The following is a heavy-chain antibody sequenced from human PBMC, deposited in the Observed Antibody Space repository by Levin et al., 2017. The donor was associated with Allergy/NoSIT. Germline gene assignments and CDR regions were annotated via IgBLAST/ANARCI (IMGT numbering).Heavy chain of an antibody. CDR3: ASGWRSSSWYGDYFDY. CDR2: ISYDGSNK. CDR1: GFTFSSYA. J-gene: IGHJ4*02. V-gene: IGHV3-30*04. Sequence: GSLRLSCAASGFTFSSYAMHWVRQAPGKGLEWVAVISYDGSNKYYADSVKGRFTISRDNSKNTLYLQMNSLRAEDTAVYYCASGWRSSSWYGDYFDYWGQGTLVTVSS. D-gene: IGHD6-13*01.